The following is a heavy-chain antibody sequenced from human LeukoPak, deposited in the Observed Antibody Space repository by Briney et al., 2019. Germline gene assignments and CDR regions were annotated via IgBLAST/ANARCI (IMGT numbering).Heavy chain of an antibody. V-gene: IGHV4-59*01. CDR1: GDSISTYY. CDR3: ARASGSSYFVFFFDY. CDR2: VYYSGST. D-gene: IGHD1-26*01. J-gene: IGHJ4*02. Sequence: SETLSLTCSVSGDSISTYYWSWIRQPPGKGLEWIGHVYYSGSTTYNPSLKSRVTISVDPSKDQFSLKLTSVTAADTAVYYCARASGSSYFVFFFDYWGQGTLVTVSS.